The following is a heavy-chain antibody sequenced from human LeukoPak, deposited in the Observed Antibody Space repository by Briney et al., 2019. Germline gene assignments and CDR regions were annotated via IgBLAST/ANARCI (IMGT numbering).Heavy chain of an antibody. Sequence: GGSLRLSCVASGFTFSNYWMTWVRQAPGNGLEWVATVKQDGSEKYYVDSVKGRFTISRDNAKNSLYLQMNSLRAEDTAVYHCARDQTPYFWGQGTLVTVSS. CDR1: GFTFSNYW. CDR2: VKQDGSEK. CDR3: ARDQTPYF. V-gene: IGHV3-7*01. J-gene: IGHJ4*02.